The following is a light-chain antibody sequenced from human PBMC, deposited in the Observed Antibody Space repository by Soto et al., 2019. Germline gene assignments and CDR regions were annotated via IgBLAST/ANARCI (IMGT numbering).Light chain of an antibody. J-gene: IGKJ3*01. V-gene: IGKV1-5*01. CDR3: QQRSNWAT. CDR2: DAS. CDR1: QTISRW. Sequence: DIQLTQTPSTLSASVGDEVTITCRASQTISRWLAWYQQKPGRAPKLLIYDASNRATGIPARFSGSGSVTDFTLTISSLEPEDFAVYYCQQRSNWATFGPGTKVDIK.